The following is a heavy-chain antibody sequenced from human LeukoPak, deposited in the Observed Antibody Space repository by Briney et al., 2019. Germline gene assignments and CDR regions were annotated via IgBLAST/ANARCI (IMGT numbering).Heavy chain of an antibody. CDR2: IYTSGST. V-gene: IGHV4-61*02. J-gene: IGHJ4*02. CDR3: ARTYSSTWYSYFDS. CDR1: GGSISSGSYY. Sequence: SETLSLTCTVSGGSISSGSYYWSWIRQPAGKGLEWIGRIYTSGSTNYNPSLKSRVTISVDTSKNQFSLKLSSVTAADTAVYYCARTYSSTWYSYFDSWGQGTLVTVSS. D-gene: IGHD6-13*01.